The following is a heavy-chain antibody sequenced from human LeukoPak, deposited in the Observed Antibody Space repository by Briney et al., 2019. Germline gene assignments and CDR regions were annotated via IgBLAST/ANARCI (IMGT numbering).Heavy chain of an antibody. J-gene: IGHJ6*02. CDR3: AREDEEGIRYYGILTGDYGYYYDSMDV. D-gene: IGHD3-9*01. CDR2: INPNSGGT. CDR1: GSTFTGYY. V-gene: IGHV1-2*02. Sequence: GASVKVSCKASGSTFTGYYMHWGRQAPGQGLGCMGWINPNSGGTTYAQELQGRVTKTWHTPISTAYMELSRLRCDDTDVYFCAREDEEGIRYYGILTGDYGYYYDSMDVWGEGTTVTVS.